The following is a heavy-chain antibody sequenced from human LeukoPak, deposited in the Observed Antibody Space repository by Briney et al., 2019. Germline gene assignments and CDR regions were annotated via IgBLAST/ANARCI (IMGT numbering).Heavy chain of an antibody. CDR3: ARSYYDSSGYGTED. Sequence: SETLSLTCTVSGGSISSYYWSWIRQSAGKGLEWIGRIHTSGSTDYNPSLRSRVTMSVDTSKNQFSLKLSSVTAADTAVYYCARSYYDSSGYGTEDWGQGTLVTVSS. CDR2: IHTSGST. CDR1: GGSISSYY. J-gene: IGHJ4*02. D-gene: IGHD3-22*01. V-gene: IGHV4-4*07.